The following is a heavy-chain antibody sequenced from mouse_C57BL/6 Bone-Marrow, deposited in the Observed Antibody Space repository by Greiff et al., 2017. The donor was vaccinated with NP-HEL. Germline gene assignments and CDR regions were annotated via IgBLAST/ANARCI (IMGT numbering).Heavy chain of an antibody. D-gene: IGHD2-4*01. V-gene: IGHV1-59*01. CDR2: IDPSDSYT. Sequence: VQLQQPGAELVRPGTSVKLSCKASGYTFTSYWMHWVKQRPGQGLEWIGVIDPSDSYTNYNQKFKGKATLTVDTSPSTAYMQLSSLTSEDSAVYYCARVYYDYGWFAYWGQGTLVTVSA. CDR3: ARVYYDYGWFAY. CDR1: GYTFTSYW. J-gene: IGHJ3*01.